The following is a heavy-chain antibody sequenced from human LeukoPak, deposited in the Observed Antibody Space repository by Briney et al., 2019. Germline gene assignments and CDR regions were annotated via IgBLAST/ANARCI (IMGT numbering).Heavy chain of an antibody. CDR3: ARPDSSGAYAFDI. CDR2: INWNGGST. D-gene: IGHD6-25*01. Sequence: GGSLRLSCAASGFTFDDYGMSWVRQAPGKVLEWVSGINWNGGSTGYADSMKGRFTISRDNAKNSLYLQMNSLSAEDTALYYCARPDSSGAYAFDIWGQGTMVTVSS. J-gene: IGHJ3*02. V-gene: IGHV3-20*04. CDR1: GFTFDDYG.